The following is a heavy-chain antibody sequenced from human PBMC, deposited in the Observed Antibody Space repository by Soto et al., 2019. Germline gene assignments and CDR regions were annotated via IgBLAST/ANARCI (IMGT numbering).Heavy chain of an antibody. CDR3: ARETPLYDSSGLDY. CDR2: IIPIFGTA. V-gene: IGHV1-69*13. Sequence: SVKVSCKASGGTFSSYAISWVRQAPGQGLEWMGGIIPIFGTANYAQKFQGRVTITADESTSTAYMELSSLRSEDTAVYYCARETPLYDSSGLDYWRQRTLVTVSS. J-gene: IGHJ4*02. CDR1: GGTFSSYA. D-gene: IGHD3-22*01.